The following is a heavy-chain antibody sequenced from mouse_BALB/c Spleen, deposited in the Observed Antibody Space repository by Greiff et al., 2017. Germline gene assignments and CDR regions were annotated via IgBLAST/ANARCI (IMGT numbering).Heavy chain of an antibody. V-gene: IGHV5-12-1*01. CDR3: ARGGLIGGYFGY. Sequence: EVKLMESGGGLVKPGGSLKLSCAASGFAFSSYDMSWVRQTPEKRLEWVAYISSGGGSTYYPDTVKGRFTISRDNAKNTLYLQMSSLKSEDTAMYYCARGGLIGGYFGYWGQGTLVTVSA. CDR1: GFAFSSYD. CDR2: ISSGGGST. J-gene: IGHJ3*01. D-gene: IGHD2-2*01.